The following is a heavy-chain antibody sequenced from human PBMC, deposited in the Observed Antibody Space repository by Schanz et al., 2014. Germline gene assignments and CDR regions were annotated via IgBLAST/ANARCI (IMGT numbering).Heavy chain of an antibody. V-gene: IGHV3-11*01. CDR1: GFPFSDYF. CDR2: IGNGGVTI. J-gene: IGHJ4*02. CDR3: AKDISDTSGKDDY. D-gene: IGHD3-22*01. Sequence: QVQLVDSGGGLVKPGGSLRLSCTASGFPFSDYFMAWIRQPPGRGLEWVSYIGNGGVTIYYAESVKGRFTISRDNAKNSLYLQMNGLRVEDAAIYYCAKDISDTSGKDDYWGQGTLVTVSS.